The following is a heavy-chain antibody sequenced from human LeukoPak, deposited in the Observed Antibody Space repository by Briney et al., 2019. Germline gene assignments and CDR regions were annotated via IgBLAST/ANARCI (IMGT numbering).Heavy chain of an antibody. Sequence: LETLSLTCTVSGYSISSGYYWGWIRQPPGKGLEWIGSIYHSGSTYYNPSLKSRVTISVDTSKNQFSLKLSSVTAADTAVYYCARLAHYGGSDYWGQGTLVTVSS. D-gene: IGHD4-23*01. CDR3: ARLAHYGGSDY. J-gene: IGHJ4*02. CDR1: GYSISSGYY. CDR2: IYHSGST. V-gene: IGHV4-38-2*02.